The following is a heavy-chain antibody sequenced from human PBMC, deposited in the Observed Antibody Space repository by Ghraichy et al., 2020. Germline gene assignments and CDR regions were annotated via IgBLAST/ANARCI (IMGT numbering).Heavy chain of an antibody. V-gene: IGHV4-4*02. CDR1: GGSISNSNW. D-gene: IGHD3-10*01. Sequence: SKTLSLTCTVSGGSISNSNWWSWVRQPPGKGLEWSGDIYHTGSTDFNPSLKSRVTISVDKSKNYFSLKVTSVTAADTAVYYCARDMRYYGSGTYLLHVMDVWGQGTTVTVSS. CDR2: IYHTGST. CDR3: ARDMRYYGSGTYLLHVMDV. J-gene: IGHJ6*02.